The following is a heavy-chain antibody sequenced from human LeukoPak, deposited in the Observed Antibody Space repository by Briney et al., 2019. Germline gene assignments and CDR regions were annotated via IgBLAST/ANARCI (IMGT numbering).Heavy chain of an antibody. J-gene: IGHJ4*02. Sequence: SETLSLTCTVSGGSISSSSYYWGWIRQPPGKGLEWIGYIYYSGSTYYNPSLKSRVTISVDTSKNQFSLKLSSVTAADTAVYYCARQLNWAFDYWGLGTLVTVSS. D-gene: IGHD7-27*01. CDR3: ARQLNWAFDY. CDR2: IYYSGST. CDR1: GGSISSSSYY. V-gene: IGHV4-39*01.